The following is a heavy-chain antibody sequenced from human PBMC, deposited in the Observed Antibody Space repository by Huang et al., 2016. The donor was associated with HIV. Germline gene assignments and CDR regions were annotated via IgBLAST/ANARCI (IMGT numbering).Heavy chain of an antibody. CDR1: GYDFGSYG. V-gene: IGHV1-18*01. J-gene: IGHJ3*01. Sequence: QVQLVQSGGEVKQPGASVRVSCKASGYDFGSYGMSWVRQAPGQGLGWLGWIGSDSRDTRTAQKCQGRVTMTTDRSATTTYMELRSLRYDDTAVYYCARDTYYTDIWKRNDASFLWGQGTMITVYS. D-gene: IGHD3-22*01. CDR2: IGSDSRDT. CDR3: ARDTYYTDIWKRNDASFL.